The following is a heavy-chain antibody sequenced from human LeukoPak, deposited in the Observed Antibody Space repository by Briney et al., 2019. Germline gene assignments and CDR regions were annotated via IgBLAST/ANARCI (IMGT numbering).Heavy chain of an antibody. CDR3: ARRGGSGSYYSIGY. V-gene: IGHV4-31*03. CDR1: GGSISSGGYY. CDR2: IYYSGST. J-gene: IGHJ4*02. Sequence: PSETLSLTCTVSGGSISSGGYYWSWIRQHPGKGLEWIGYIYYSGSTYYNPSLKSRVTISVDTSKNQFSLKLSSVTAADTAVYYCARRGGSGSYYSIGYWGQGTLVTVSS. D-gene: IGHD3-10*01.